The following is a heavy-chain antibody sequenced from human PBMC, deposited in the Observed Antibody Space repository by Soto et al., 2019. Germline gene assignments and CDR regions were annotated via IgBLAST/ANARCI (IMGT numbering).Heavy chain of an antibody. Sequence: ETLSLTCTVSVASISSSNYYWGWILQPPGRGLEWIGTMYYSGRTYYNPSLKSRVTTSVDTSKNQFSLKLSAVTATDTAVYYCARHGNTVTTGYYYGMDVWGQGTTVTVSS. CDR2: MYYSGRT. CDR1: VASISSSNYY. J-gene: IGHJ6*02. D-gene: IGHD4-17*01. CDR3: ARHGNTVTTGYYYGMDV. V-gene: IGHV4-39*01.